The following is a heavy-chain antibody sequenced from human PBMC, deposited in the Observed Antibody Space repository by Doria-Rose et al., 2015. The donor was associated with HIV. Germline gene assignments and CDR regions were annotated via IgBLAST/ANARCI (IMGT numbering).Heavy chain of an antibody. CDR3: ARIKSSRWYHKYYFDF. Sequence: QITLKESGPVLVKPTETLTLTCTVSGVSLSSPGMGVSRIRQPPGKALEWLAKLFSDDERSYKTSLKSRLPISSGTSKSQVVLTMTDMDPVDTATYYCARIKSSRWYHKYYFDFWGQGTLVIVSA. CDR2: LFSDDER. J-gene: IGHJ4*02. CDR1: GVSLSSPGMG. D-gene: IGHD6-13*01. V-gene: IGHV2-26*01.